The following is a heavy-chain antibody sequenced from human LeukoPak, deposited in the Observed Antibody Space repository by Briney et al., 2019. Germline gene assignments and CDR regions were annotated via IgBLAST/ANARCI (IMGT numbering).Heavy chain of an antibody. J-gene: IGHJ3*02. V-gene: IGHV4-4*02. CDR1: GGSISSSNW. Sequence: SGTLSLTCAVSGGSISSSNWWSWVRQPPGKGLEWIGEIYHSGSTNYNPSLKSRVPISVDKSKNQFSLKLSSVTAADTAVYYCARRGDYGAFDIWGQGTMVTVSS. D-gene: IGHD4-17*01. CDR2: IYHSGST. CDR3: ARRGDYGAFDI.